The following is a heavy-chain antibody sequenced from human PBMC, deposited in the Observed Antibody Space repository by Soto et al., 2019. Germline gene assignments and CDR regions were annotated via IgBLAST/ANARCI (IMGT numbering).Heavy chain of an antibody. Sequence: GGSLRLSCAASGFTFTRYSMNWVRQSPGKVLEWVSSISSTTNYIYYGDSMKGRFTISRDNAKNSLYLEMNSLRAEDTAVYYCARESEDLTSNFDYWGQGTLVTVSS. CDR2: ISSTTNYI. V-gene: IGHV3-21*06. J-gene: IGHJ4*02. CDR3: ARESEDLTSNFDY. CDR1: GFTFTRYS.